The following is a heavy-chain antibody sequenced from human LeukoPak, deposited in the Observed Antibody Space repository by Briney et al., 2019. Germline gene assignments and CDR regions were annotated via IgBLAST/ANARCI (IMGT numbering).Heavy chain of an antibody. CDR3: ARGDSSGYSYYFDY. CDR1: GGSISSYY. Sequence: SETLSLTCTVSGGSISSYYWSWIRQPPGKGLEWIGYIYYSGSTNYNPSLKSRVTISIDTSKNQFSLKLSSVTGADTAVYYCARGDSSGYSYYFDYWGQGTLVTVSS. V-gene: IGHV4-59*01. D-gene: IGHD3-22*01. J-gene: IGHJ4*02. CDR2: IYYSGST.